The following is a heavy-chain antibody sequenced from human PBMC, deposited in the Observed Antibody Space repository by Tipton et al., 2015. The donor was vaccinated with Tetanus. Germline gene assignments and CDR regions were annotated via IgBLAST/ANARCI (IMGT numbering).Heavy chain of an antibody. CDR3: ARDPQYITGDAFDI. Sequence: SLRLSCAASGSTFSSYPMHWVRQAPGKGLEWVAVISYDGSNKYYADSVKGRFTISRDNSKNTLYLQMNSLRAEDTAVYYCARDPQYITGDAFDIWGQGTMVTVSS. D-gene: IGHD1-20*01. CDR1: GSTFSSYP. V-gene: IGHV3-30*04. CDR2: ISYDGSNK. J-gene: IGHJ3*02.